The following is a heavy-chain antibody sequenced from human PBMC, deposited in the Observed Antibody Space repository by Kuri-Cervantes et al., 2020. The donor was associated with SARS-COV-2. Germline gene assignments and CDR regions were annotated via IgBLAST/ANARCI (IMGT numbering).Heavy chain of an antibody. CDR1: GFTFSSYA. J-gene: IGHJ6*03. Sequence: GGSLRLSCSASGFTFSSYAMHWVRQAPGKGLEYVSAISSNGATYYAGSVKGRFTISRDNSKNTVSLHMNSLRAEDTAMYYCARGAANYYYMDVWGKGTTVTVSS. V-gene: IGHV3-64*04. D-gene: IGHD3-16*01. CDR3: ARGAANYYYMDV. CDR2: ISSNGAT.